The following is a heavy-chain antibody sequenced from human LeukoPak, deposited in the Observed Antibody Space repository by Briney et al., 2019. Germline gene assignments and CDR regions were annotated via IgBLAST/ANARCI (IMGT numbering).Heavy chain of an antibody. V-gene: IGHV3-23*01. CDR3: AKGGASVTDAPHGDVVTTTLDGFDI. D-gene: IGHD4-17*01. J-gene: IGHJ3*02. Sequence: GGSLRLSCVASRFAFSTYRMSWVRQAPGKGLEWVSGVSGSGGHKFYADSAKGRVTISRDNSKKTLYLQMSSLRADDTAVYYCAKGGASVTDAPHGDVVTTTLDGFDIWGHGTMVTAST. CDR1: RFAFSTYR. CDR2: VSGSGGHK.